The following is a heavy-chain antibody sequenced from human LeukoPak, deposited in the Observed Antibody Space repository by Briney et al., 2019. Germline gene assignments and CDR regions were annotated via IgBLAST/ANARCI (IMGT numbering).Heavy chain of an antibody. Sequence: GGSLRLSCLASGFTFSNFTMNWVRQAPGKGLEWISAITGSGGGTYYADSVKGRFTISRDNSKNTLYLQMNNLRAEDTAVYYCALLERRGYFDSWGQGTLVTVSS. D-gene: IGHD1-1*01. CDR2: ITGSGGGT. CDR1: GFTFSNFT. V-gene: IGHV3-23*01. J-gene: IGHJ4*02. CDR3: ALLERRGYFDS.